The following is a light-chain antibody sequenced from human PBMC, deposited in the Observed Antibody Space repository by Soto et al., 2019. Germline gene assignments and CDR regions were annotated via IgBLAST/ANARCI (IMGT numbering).Light chain of an antibody. Sequence: DIVMTQSPLSLPVTPGESASISCRSSQSLLHTSAYNYVHWYLQKPGQSPQLLIYLGSNRASGVPARFSGSGSGTDFTLKISRVEAEDVGIYYCMQDLQTPLTFGQGTKLEIK. CDR2: LGS. CDR3: MQDLQTPLT. V-gene: IGKV2-28*01. J-gene: IGKJ2*01. CDR1: QSLLHTSAYNY.